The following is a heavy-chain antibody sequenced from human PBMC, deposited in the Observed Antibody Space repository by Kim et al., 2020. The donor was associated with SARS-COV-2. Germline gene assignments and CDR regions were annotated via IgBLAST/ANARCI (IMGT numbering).Heavy chain of an antibody. CDR2: IKSKTDGGTT. J-gene: IGHJ4*02. D-gene: IGHD3-9*01. CDR3: TRILRYFDWFGLRGNYFDY. CDR1: GFTFSNAW. V-gene: IGHV3-15*01. Sequence: GGSLRLSCAASGFTFSNAWMSWVRQAPGKGLEWVGRIKSKTDGGTTDYAAPVKGRFTISRDDSKNTLYLQMNSLKTEDTAVYYCTRILRYFDWFGLRGNYFDYWGQGTLVTVSS.